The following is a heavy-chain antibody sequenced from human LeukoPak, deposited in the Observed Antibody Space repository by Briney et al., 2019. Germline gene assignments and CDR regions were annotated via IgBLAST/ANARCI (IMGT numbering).Heavy chain of an antibody. V-gene: IGHV4-34*01. J-gene: IGHJ6*02. CDR3: ARGLGLTDYYYYGMDV. CDR1: GGSFSGYC. CDR2: INHSGTT. D-gene: IGHD3-10*01. Sequence: SETLSLTCAVYGGSFSGYCWSWIRQPPGKGLEWIGEINHSGTTNYNPSLKSRVTISVDTSKNQFSLKLSSVTAADTAVYYCARGLGLTDYYYYGMDVWGQGTTVTVSS.